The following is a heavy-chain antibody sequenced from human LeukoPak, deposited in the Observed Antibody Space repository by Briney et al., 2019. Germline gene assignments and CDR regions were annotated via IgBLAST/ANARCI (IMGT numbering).Heavy chain of an antibody. J-gene: IGHJ4*02. CDR1: GFTFTNAW. Sequence: SGGSLRLSCAASGFTFTNAWMSWVRQAPGKGLEWVGRIKRKTDGGTTDYAAPVKGRFTISRDDSKNTLYLQMNSLKTEDTAVYYCTTDRIYDILTGYYTTDYWGQGTLVTVSS. D-gene: IGHD3-9*01. CDR3: TTDRIYDILTGYYTTDY. CDR2: IKRKTDGGTT. V-gene: IGHV3-15*01.